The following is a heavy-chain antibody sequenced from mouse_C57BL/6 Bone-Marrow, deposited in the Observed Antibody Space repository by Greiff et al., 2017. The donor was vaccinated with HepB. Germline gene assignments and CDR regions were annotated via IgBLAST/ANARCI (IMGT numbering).Heavy chain of an antibody. Sequence: VQLVESGPGLVAPSQSLSITCTVSGFSLTSYGVSWVRQPPGKGLEWLGVIWGDGSTNYHSALISRLSISKDNSKSQVFLKLNSLQTDDTATYYWAKRGAGDYDGGFAYWGQGTLVTVSA. D-gene: IGHD2-4*01. CDR1: GFSLTSYG. CDR2: IWGDGST. J-gene: IGHJ3*01. CDR3: AKRGAGDYDGGFAY. V-gene: IGHV2-3*01.